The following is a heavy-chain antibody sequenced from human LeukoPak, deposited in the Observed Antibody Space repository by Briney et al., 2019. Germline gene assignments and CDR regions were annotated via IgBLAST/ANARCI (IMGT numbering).Heavy chain of an antibody. J-gene: IGHJ4*02. V-gene: IGHV3-21*01. D-gene: IGHD5-12*01. CDR1: GFTFSSYS. CDR2: ISSSSSYI. CDR3: ARDAYSGYGSDTGSNYFDY. Sequence: PGGSLRLSCAASGFTFSSYSMNWVRQAPGKGLERVSSISSSSSYIYYADSVKGRFTISRDNAKNSLYLQMNSLRAEDTAVYYCARDAYSGYGSDTGSNYFDYWGQGTLVTVSS.